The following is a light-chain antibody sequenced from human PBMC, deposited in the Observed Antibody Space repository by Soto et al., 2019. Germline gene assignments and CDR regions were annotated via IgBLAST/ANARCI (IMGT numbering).Light chain of an antibody. J-gene: IGKJ2*01. V-gene: IGKV3-20*01. CDR2: GAS. CDR1: QSVGSNY. CDR3: QQYGSSPYT. Sequence: EIVLTQSPGTLSLSPGERATLSCRASQSVGSNYLAWYQQKPGQAPRLLIYGASSRATSIPGRFSGSGSGTDFTLTISRLEPEDFAVYYCQQYGSSPYTFAQGTNLEIK.